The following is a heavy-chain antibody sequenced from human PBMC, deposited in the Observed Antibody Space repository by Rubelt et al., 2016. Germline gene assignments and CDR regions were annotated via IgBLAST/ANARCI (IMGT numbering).Heavy chain of an antibody. CDR1: GDSVSSGGYY. J-gene: IGHJ1*01. D-gene: IGHD6-25*01. CDR2: TYFSGST. Sequence: QVQLQESGPGLVKPSQTLSLTCTVSGDSVSSGGYYWSWIRQHPKKGPEWIGYTYFSGSTNYDTSLKSPVTISIDTSKNQFALNVNSGTAADTAVYCCARGVAGPGGGECFRKWGQGTLVTVSS. V-gene: IGHV4-31*01. CDR3: ARGVAGPGGGECFRK.